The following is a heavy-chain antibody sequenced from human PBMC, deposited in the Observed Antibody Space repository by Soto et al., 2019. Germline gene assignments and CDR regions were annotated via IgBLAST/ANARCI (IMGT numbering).Heavy chain of an antibody. D-gene: IGHD6-13*01. J-gene: IGHJ6*03. CDR3: AKSIAAAGPYYYYMDV. CDR1: GFTFSSYA. V-gene: IGHV3-23*01. Sequence: PGGSLRLSCAASGFTFSSYAMSWVRQAPGKGLEWVSAISGSGGSTYYADSVKGRFTISRDNSKNTLYLQMNSPRAEDTAVYYCAKSIAAAGPYYYYMDVWGKGTTVTVSS. CDR2: ISGSGGST.